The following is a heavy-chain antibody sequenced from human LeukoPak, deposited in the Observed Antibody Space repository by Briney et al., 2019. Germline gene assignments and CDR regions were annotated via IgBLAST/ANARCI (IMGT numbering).Heavy chain of an antibody. CDR1: GGTFSSYA. Sequence: ASVKVSCKASGGTFSSYAISWVRQAPGQGLEWMGRITPILGIANYAQKFQGRVTITADKSTSTAYMELSSLRSEDTAVYYCARGSAYYDSSGYYYLDYWGQGTLVTVSS. V-gene: IGHV1-69*04. CDR2: ITPILGIA. CDR3: ARGSAYYDSSGYYYLDY. J-gene: IGHJ4*02. D-gene: IGHD3-22*01.